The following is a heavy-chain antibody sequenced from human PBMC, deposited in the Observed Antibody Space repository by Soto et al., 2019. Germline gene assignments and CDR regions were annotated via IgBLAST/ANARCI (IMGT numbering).Heavy chain of an antibody. Sequence: ASVKVSCKASGYTFTIYSMHWVRQAPGQRLEWMGWINAGNGNTKYSQKFQGRVTITRDTSASTAYMELSSLRSEDTAVYYCATWGTGMVYYFDYWGQGTLVTVSS. D-gene: IGHD3-16*01. J-gene: IGHJ4*02. CDR3: ATWGTGMVYYFDY. V-gene: IGHV1-3*01. CDR1: GYTFTIYS. CDR2: INAGNGNT.